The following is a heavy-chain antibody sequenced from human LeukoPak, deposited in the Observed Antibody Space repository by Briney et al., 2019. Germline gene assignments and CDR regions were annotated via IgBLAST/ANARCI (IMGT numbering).Heavy chain of an antibody. Sequence: PGGSLRLSCAASGFSVSSNYMSWVRQAPGKGLEWVSAISGSGGSTYYADSVKGRFTISRDNSKNTLYLQMNSLRAEDTAVYYCGKGGGGGGGYYFDYWGQGTLVTVSS. CDR1: GFSVSSNY. D-gene: IGHD3-16*01. CDR3: GKGGGGGGGYYFDY. CDR2: ISGSGGST. J-gene: IGHJ4*02. V-gene: IGHV3-23*01.